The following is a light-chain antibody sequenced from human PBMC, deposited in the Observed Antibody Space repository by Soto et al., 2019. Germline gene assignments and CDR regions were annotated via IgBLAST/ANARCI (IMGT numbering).Light chain of an antibody. J-gene: IGKJ1*01. Sequence: DIQMTQSPSSVSASVGDSVTITCRASQCVSYWVAWYQQKPGNAPKLLIYDASSLASGVPSRFSGSGSGTEFTLTISSLQPEDFATYYCQQYDGYPWTFGQGTKVDIK. CDR3: QQYDGYPWT. CDR1: QCVSYW. V-gene: IGKV1-5*01. CDR2: DAS.